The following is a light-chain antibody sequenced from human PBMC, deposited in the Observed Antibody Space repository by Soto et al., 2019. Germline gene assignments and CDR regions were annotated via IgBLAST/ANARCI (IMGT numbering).Light chain of an antibody. Sequence: EIVLTQSPATLSLSPGERATLSCRASPSVSSYLAWYQQKPGQAPRLLIYDASNRATGIPARFSGSGSGTDFTLTISSLEPEDFPVYYCQQRSNWPWTFGQGTKVDIK. CDR2: DAS. CDR1: PSVSSY. V-gene: IGKV3-11*01. CDR3: QQRSNWPWT. J-gene: IGKJ1*01.